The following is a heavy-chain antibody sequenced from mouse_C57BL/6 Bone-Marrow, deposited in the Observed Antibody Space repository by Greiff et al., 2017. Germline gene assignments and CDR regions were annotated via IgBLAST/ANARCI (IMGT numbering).Heavy chain of an antibody. CDR1: GYTFTSYW. J-gene: IGHJ4*01. Sequence: QVQLQQPGTELVKPGASVKMSCKASGYTFTSYWMHWVKQRPGQGLEWIGNINPSNGGTNYNEKFKSKATLTVDKSSSTAYMQLSSLTSEDSAVYYCAISLSCYSIYDYTMAFWGQGTSVTVTS. V-gene: IGHV1-53*01. CDR2: INPSNGGT. CDR3: AISLSCYSIYDYTMAF. D-gene: IGHD2-5*01.